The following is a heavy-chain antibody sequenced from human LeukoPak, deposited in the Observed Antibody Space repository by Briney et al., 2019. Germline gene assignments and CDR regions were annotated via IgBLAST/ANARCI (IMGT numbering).Heavy chain of an antibody. V-gene: IGHV3-49*03. J-gene: IGHJ3*02. CDR2: IRSKAYGGAT. D-gene: IGHD5-24*01. CDR3: TTVFGDGYNYLAFDI. Sequence: HPGGSLRLSCAASGYIFGDYTMSWIRQAPGKGLEWVGFIRSKAYGGATEYVASVKGRFTISRDDSKSIAYLQMNSLKTEDTAVYYCTTVFGDGYNYLAFDIWGQGTMVTVSS. CDR1: GYIFGDYT.